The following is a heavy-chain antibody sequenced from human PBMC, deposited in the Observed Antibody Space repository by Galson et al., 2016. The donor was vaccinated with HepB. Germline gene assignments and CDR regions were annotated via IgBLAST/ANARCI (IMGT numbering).Heavy chain of an antibody. J-gene: IGHJ3*01. CDR1: GFSFRDYY. Sequence: SLRLSCAASGFSFRDYYMSWIRQAPGKGLEWVAYISNDGSKRYFADSVKGRFTISRDNSKNTLFLHMSSLRAEDTAVYYCAKRDLLWFGDPNAFDVWGQGTMVTVSS. V-gene: IGHV3-30*18. D-gene: IGHD3-10*01. CDR3: AKRDLLWFGDPNAFDV. CDR2: ISNDGSKR.